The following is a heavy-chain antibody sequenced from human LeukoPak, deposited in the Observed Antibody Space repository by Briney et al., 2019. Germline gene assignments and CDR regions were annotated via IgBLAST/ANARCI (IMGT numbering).Heavy chain of an antibody. J-gene: IGHJ2*01. Sequence: SGGSLRLSWAASGFTFSEYDFHWVRQAPGQGLEWVSAIGVGGDTYYPGSLKGRFTISRENGMNSLYLQMNSLRAGDTAVYYCAREYCSTTRCAGGYFFDLWGRGILVTVSS. CDR3: AREYCSTTRCAGGYFFDL. CDR2: IGVGGDT. CDR1: GFTFSEYD. D-gene: IGHD2-2*01. V-gene: IGHV3-13*01.